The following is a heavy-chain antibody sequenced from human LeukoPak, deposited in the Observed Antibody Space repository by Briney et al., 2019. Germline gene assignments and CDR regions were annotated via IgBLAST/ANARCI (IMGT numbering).Heavy chain of an antibody. J-gene: IGHJ4*02. CDR3: ARDIHYYDSSGMTPWV. D-gene: IGHD3-22*01. CDR1: GGSISSSSYY. V-gene: IGHV4-39*07. CDR2: IYYSGST. Sequence: SETLSLTCTVSGGSISSSSYYWGWIRQPPGKGLEWIGSIYYSGSTYYNPSLKSRVTISVDTSKNQFSLKLSSVTAADTAVYYCARDIHYYDSSGMTPWVWGQGTLVTVSS.